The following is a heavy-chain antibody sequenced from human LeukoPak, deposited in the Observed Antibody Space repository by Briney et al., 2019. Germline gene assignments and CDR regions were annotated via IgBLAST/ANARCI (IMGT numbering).Heavy chain of an antibody. V-gene: IGHV3-48*01. CDR3: ARDWETTANYYYYYYMDV. Sequence: PGGSLRLSCAASGFTFSSYSMNWVRQAPGKGLEWVSYISSSSSTIYYADSVKGRFTISRDNAKNSLYLQMNSLRAEDTAVYYCARDWETTANYYYYYYMDVWGKGTTVTVSS. D-gene: IGHD4-17*01. J-gene: IGHJ6*03. CDR2: ISSSSSTI. CDR1: GFTFSSYS.